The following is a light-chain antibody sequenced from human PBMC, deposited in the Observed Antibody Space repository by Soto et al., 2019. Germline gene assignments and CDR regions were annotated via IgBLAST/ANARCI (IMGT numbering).Light chain of an antibody. CDR3: CSYAGTTTWV. Sequence: QSVLTQPASVSGSLGQSITISCTGTSSDFGAYNYVSWYQQHPGKAPKLMLYEVSVRPSGVSTRFSGSKSGNTASLTISGLQAEDEADYYCCSYAGTTTWVFGGGTKLTVL. CDR2: EVS. V-gene: IGLV2-14*01. J-gene: IGLJ3*02. CDR1: SSDFGAYNY.